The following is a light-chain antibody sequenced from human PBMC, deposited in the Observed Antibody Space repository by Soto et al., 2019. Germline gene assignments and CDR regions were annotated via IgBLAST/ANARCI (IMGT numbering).Light chain of an antibody. Sequence: QSVLTQPRSVSGSPGQSVTISCTGTSSDVGGYNYVSWYQQHPGKAPKLMIYDVNKRPSGVPDRFSGSKSGNTASLTISGLQAEDEADYYCCSYAGSYPWVFGGGTKVTVL. CDR1: SSDVGGYNY. CDR3: CSYAGSYPWV. V-gene: IGLV2-11*01. CDR2: DVN. J-gene: IGLJ3*02.